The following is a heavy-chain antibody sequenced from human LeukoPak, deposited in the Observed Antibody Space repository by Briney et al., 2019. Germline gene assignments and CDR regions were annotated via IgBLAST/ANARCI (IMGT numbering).Heavy chain of an antibody. J-gene: IGHJ4*02. CDR3: AKDLEYYFDY. Sequence: GGSLRLSCAASGFTFSSYGMHWVRQAPGKGLEWVAVISYDGSNKYYADSVKGRFTISRDNSKNTLYLQMNSLRAEDTAVYYCAKDLEYYFDYWGQGTLVTVSS. CDR1: GFTFSSYG. CDR2: ISYDGSNK. V-gene: IGHV3-30*18.